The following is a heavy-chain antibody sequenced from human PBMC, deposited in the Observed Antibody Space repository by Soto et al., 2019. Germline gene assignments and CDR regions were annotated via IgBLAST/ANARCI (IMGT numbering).Heavy chain of an antibody. V-gene: IGHV3-30*03. CDR3: ARETDGMDV. J-gene: IGHJ6*02. CDR1: GFIFSTYS. CDR2: TTFDGINK. Sequence: QVQLVESGGGVVQPGRSLRLSCAASGFIFSTYSIHWVRQAPGKGLEWVAVTTFDGINKDNADSVKGRFTISRDASKKTVYLQMNSLTTEDTAVYFCARETDGMDVWGQGTTVTVSS.